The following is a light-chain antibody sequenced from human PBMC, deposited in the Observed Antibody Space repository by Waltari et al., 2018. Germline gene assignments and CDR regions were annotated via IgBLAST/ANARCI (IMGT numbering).Light chain of an antibody. Sequence: QSALSQPASVSGSPGQSITISVTGTSSDVGVYNYVSWYQQHPGKAPKLLFYDVNKRPSGFSNRFSGSKSGNTASLTISGLQAEDEADYYCCSYTDSSTLVFGGGTKLTVL. V-gene: IGLV2-23*02. CDR3: CSYTDSSTLV. J-gene: IGLJ3*02. CDR2: DVN. CDR1: SSDVGVYNY.